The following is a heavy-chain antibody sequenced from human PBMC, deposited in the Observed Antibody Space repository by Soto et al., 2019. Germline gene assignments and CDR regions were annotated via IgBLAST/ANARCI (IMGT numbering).Heavy chain of an antibody. Sequence: EVQLLESGGGLVEPGGSLRLSCAASGFTFRSYAMTWVRQAPGKGLEWVSYTGGGGVSTYYADSVKGRFTSSRDDSKNTQYLHMSGVSADVKALYYFAQIVDCGSYHGAFDIGSEGTMVPVSS. CDR1: GFTFRSYA. V-gene: IGHV3-23*01. CDR3: AQIVDCGSYHGAFDI. D-gene: IGHD2-15*01. CDR2: TGGGGVST. J-gene: IGHJ3*02.